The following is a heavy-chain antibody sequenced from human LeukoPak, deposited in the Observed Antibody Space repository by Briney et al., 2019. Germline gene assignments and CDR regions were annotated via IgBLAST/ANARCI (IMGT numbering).Heavy chain of an antibody. Sequence: SETLSLTCTVSGGSISSYYWSWLRQPPGKGLEWIGYIYYSGSTNYNPSLTSRVTISVDTSKNQFSLKLSSVTAADTAVYYCARAYYYYYMDVWGKGTTVTVSS. CDR3: ARAYYYYYMDV. J-gene: IGHJ6*03. CDR1: GGSISSYY. V-gene: IGHV4-59*01. CDR2: IYYSGST.